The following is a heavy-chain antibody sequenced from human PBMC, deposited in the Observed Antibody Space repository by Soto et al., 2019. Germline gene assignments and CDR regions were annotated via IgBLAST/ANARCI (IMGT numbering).Heavy chain of an antibody. V-gene: IGHV1-18*01. J-gene: IGHJ4*02. CDR2: ISANKGNT. CDR3: SRATSIAAADY. CDR1: GYTFTSYG. D-gene: IGHD6-13*01. Sequence: QVQLVQSGAEVKKPGASVKVSCKASGYTFTSYGISWVRQAPGQGLEWMGWISANKGNTNYAQKLQGRVTMTTDTSTSTDYMELRSLGSEDTALYYCSRATSIAAADYWGQGTLVTVSS.